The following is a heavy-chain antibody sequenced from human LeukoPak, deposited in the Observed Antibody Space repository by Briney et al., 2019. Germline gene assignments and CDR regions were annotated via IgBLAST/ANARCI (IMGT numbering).Heavy chain of an antibody. CDR1: SGSISSSSYY. V-gene: IGHV4-39*01. Sequence: SETLSLTCSVYSGSISSSSYYWGWIRQPPGKGLEWIGSIYYSGSTYYNPSLKSRVTISVDTSKNQFSLKLSSVTAADTAVYYCARQTLKDYYDSSGYLPDYWGQGTLVTVSS. CDR2: IYYSGST. D-gene: IGHD3-22*01. J-gene: IGHJ4*02. CDR3: ARQTLKDYYDSSGYLPDY.